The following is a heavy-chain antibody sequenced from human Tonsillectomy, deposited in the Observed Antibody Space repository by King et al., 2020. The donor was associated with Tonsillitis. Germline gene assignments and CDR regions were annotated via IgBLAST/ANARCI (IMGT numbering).Heavy chain of an antibody. V-gene: IGHV4-39*07. J-gene: IGHJ4*02. CDR2: IYYSGST. D-gene: IGHD6-19*01. Sequence: LQLQESGPGLVKPSETLSLTCTVSGGSISSSSYYWGWIRQPPGKGLEWIGSIYYSGSTYYNPSLKSRVTISIDTSKNQSSLKLSSVTAADTAVYYCARSIYSSGWFFDYWGQGTLVTVSS. CDR3: ARSIYSSGWFFDY. CDR1: GGSISSSSYY.